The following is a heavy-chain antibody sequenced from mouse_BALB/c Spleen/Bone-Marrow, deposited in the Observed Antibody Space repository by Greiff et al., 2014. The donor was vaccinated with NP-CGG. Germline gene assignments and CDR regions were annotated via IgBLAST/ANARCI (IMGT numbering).Heavy chain of an antibody. CDR1: GYSITSGYY. CDR3: ARDRVFAY. D-gene: IGHD3-1*01. CDR2: ISYDGSN. V-gene: IGHV3-6*02. J-gene: IGHJ3*01. Sequence: EVQLVESGPGLVKPSQSLSLTCSVTGYSITSGYYWNWIRQSPGNKLEWMGYISYDGSNNYNPSLKNRISITRDTSKNQFFLKLNSVTTEDTATYYCARDRVFAYWGQGTLVTVSA.